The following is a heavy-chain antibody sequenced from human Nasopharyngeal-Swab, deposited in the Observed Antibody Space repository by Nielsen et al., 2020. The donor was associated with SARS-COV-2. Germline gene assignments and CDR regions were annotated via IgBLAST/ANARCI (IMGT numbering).Heavy chain of an antibody. CDR2: ISGSGGST. CDR3: AKDSGVAVAVSWFDP. J-gene: IGHJ5*02. Sequence: GASLKISCAASGFTFSSYAMSWVRQAPGKGLEWVSAISGSGGSTYYADSVKGRFTISRDNSKNTLYLQMNSLRAEDTAVYYCAKDSGVAVAVSWFDPWGQGALVTVSS. CDR1: GFTFSSYA. D-gene: IGHD6-19*01. V-gene: IGHV3-23*01.